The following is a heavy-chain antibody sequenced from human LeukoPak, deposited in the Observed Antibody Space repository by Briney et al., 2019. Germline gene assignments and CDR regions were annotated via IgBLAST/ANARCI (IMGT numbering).Heavy chain of an antibody. CDR3: ARDRRGYGVDY. Sequence: SETLSLTCTVSGGSISSGGYYWSWIRQHPGKGLEWIGYIYYSGSTYYNPSLKSRVTISVDTSKNQFSLKLSSVTAADTAVYYCARDRRGYGVDYWGQGTLVTVSS. CDR2: IYYSGST. D-gene: IGHD4-17*01. J-gene: IGHJ4*02. V-gene: IGHV4-31*03. CDR1: GGSISSGGYY.